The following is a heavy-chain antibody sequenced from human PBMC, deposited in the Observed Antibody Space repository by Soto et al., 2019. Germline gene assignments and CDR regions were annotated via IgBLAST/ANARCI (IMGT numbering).Heavy chain of an antibody. CDR1: GFTFSTFA. CDR2: ISGSGTST. CDR3: AKTEQWLIAYFDY. Sequence: GGSLRLSCAASGFTFSTFAMSWVRQAPGKGPEWVSGISGSGTSTYYADSVKGRFTISRDNSKNTLYLQMNSLRAEDAAVYYCAKTEQWLIAYFDYWGQGTLVTVSS. J-gene: IGHJ4*02. V-gene: IGHV3-23*01. D-gene: IGHD6-19*01.